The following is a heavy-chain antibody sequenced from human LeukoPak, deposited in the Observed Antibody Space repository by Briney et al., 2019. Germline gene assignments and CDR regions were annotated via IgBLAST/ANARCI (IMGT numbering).Heavy chain of an antibody. V-gene: IGHV4-34*01. Sequence: SETLSLTCAVYGGSFSGYYWSWIRQPPGKGLEWIGEINHSGSTNYNPSLKSRVTISVDTSKNQFSLKLSSVTAADTAVYYCARETLVLSYYYYGMDAWGQGTTVTVSS. CDR2: INHSGST. CDR1: GGSFSGYY. D-gene: IGHD6-13*01. CDR3: ARETLVLSYYYYGMDA. J-gene: IGHJ6*02.